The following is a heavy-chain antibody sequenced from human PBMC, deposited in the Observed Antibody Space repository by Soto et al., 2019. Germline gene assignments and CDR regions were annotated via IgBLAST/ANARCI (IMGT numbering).Heavy chain of an antibody. CDR1: GGSFNSYY. V-gene: IGHV4-34*01. Sequence: QVQLQQWGAGLLKPSETLSLTCAVYGGSFNSYYWSWIRQSPGKGLEWIGEINHSGSTNYNPSLKSRVAISMDTFKHQFSLKVYSVTVADTAVFYCASRMGSGKYYFDYWDPGALVIVSS. CDR2: INHSGST. CDR3: ASRMGSGKYYFDY. J-gene: IGHJ4*02. D-gene: IGHD3-10*01.